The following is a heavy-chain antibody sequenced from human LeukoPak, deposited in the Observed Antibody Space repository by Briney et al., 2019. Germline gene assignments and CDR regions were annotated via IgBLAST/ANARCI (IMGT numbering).Heavy chain of an antibody. D-gene: IGHD3-16*01. CDR2: IYYSGST. CDR3: ARHLRGGWPNSFDY. Sequence: PSETLSLTCTVSGGSISSSSYYLGWIRQPPGKGLEWIGSIYYSGSTYYNPSLKSRVTISVDTSKNQFSLKLSSVTAADTAVYYCARHLRGGWPNSFDYWGQGTLVTVSS. J-gene: IGHJ4*02. V-gene: IGHV4-39*01. CDR1: GGSISSSSYY.